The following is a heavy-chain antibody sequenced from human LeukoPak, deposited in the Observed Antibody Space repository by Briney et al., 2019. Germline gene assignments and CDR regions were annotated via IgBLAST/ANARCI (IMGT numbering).Heavy chain of an antibody. CDR2: ISYDGSNE. V-gene: IGHV3-30*18. Sequence: GGSLRFSCAASGFTFSSYGMHWVRQAPGKGLEWVAVISYDGSNEYYADSVKGRFTISRDNSKNTLYLQMNSLRAEDTAVYYCAKDWSSGYYYDYWGQGTLVTVSS. CDR1: GFTFSSYG. J-gene: IGHJ4*02. CDR3: AKDWSSGYYYDY. D-gene: IGHD3-22*01.